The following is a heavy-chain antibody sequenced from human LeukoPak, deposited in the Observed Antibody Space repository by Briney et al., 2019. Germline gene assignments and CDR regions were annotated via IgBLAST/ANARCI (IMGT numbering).Heavy chain of an antibody. D-gene: IGHD3-3*01. J-gene: IGHJ6*03. CDR2: ISSSGSTI. Sequence: SGGSLRLSCAASGFTFSSYEMNWVRQAPGKGLEWVSYISSSGSTIYYADSVKGRFTISRDNAKNSLYLQMNSLRAEDTAVYYCARKEWFTPRPEYYYYYMDVWGKGTTVTVSS. V-gene: IGHV3-48*03. CDR1: GFTFSSYE. CDR3: ARKEWFTPRPEYYYYYMDV.